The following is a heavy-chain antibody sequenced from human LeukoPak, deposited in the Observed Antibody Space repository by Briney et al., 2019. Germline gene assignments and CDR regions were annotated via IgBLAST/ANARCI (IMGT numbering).Heavy chain of an antibody. CDR2: IRPDGSEE. Sequence: GGSLRLSCAVSGFPFSSYWMGWVRQAPGEGLEWVANIRPDGSEEFYVDSLRGRFTISRDNAKNYLQMNSLRAEDTAVYYCARVDCSGGSCFSGFDYWGQGTLVTVSS. CDR3: ARVDCSGGSCFSGFDY. CDR1: GFPFSSYW. D-gene: IGHD2-15*01. V-gene: IGHV3-7*01. J-gene: IGHJ4*02.